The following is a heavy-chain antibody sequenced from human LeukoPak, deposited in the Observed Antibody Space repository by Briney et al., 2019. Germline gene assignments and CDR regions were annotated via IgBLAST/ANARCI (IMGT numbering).Heavy chain of an antibody. CDR3: AGGGDYDFWSGYTYYMDV. CDR1: GGSFSGYY. D-gene: IGHD3-3*01. Sequence: SETLSLTCAVYGGSFSGYYWSWIRQPPGKGLEWIGEINHSGSTNYNPSLKSRVTISVDTSKNQFSLKLSSVTAADTAVYYCAGGGDYDFWSGYTYYMDVWGKGTTVIVSS. J-gene: IGHJ6*03. V-gene: IGHV4-34*01. CDR2: INHSGST.